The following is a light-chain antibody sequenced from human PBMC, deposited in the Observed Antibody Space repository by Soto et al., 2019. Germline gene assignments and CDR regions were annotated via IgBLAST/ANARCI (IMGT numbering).Light chain of an antibody. J-gene: IGKJ5*01. CDR1: QDVTTN. V-gene: IGKV3-15*01. CDR3: QQYNNWPFS. Sequence: EISMTQFPAILSASPGGGATLSCRAAQDVTTNLAWSQLRRGQPPRLLIYDISTRATGVPARFSGSGSGTEFTLTISGLQSEDFALYFCQQYNNWPFSFGPGTRLEIK. CDR2: DIS.